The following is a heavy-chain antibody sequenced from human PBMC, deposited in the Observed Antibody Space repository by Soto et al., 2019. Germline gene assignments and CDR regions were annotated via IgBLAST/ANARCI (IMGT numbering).Heavy chain of an antibody. CDR1: GGTFSSYA. CDR2: MNPNSGNT. D-gene: IGHD1-1*01. V-gene: IGHV1-8*02. CDR3: AREPRTGTIDY. Sequence: ASVKVSCKASGGTFSSYAISWVRQATGQGLEWMGWMNPNSGNTGYAQKFQGRVTMTRNTSISTAYMELSSLRSEDTAVYYCAREPRTGTIDYWGQGTLVTVSS. J-gene: IGHJ4*02.